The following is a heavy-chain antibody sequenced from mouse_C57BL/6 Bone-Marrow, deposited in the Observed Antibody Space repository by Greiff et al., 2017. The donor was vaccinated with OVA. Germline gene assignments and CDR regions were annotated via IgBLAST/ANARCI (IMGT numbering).Heavy chain of an antibody. CDR2: INPSNGGT. V-gene: IGHV1-53*01. D-gene: IGHD2-5*01. Sequence: HVQLQQPWTELVKPGASVTLSCKASGYTFTSYWMHWVKQRPGQGLEWIGNINPSNGGTNYNEKFKSKAKMTVDKSSSTAYMQLSSLTSEDPVVYYCAGGLSNSAWFAYWGQGTLVTVSA. J-gene: IGHJ3*01. CDR1: GYTFTSYW. CDR3: AGGLSNSAWFAY.